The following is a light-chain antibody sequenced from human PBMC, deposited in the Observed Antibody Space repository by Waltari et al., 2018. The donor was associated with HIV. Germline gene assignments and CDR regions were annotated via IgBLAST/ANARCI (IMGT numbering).Light chain of an antibody. J-gene: IGLJ2*01. Sequence: QSALTQPASVSGSPGQSITISCTGTSSDVGYFSYVSWYQQRPGKAPKPIIFDVSNRPSGVSVRFCGSTSGNTDSLTISGLQAEDEADYYCRSYTSSSTLVIFGGGTKLTVL. CDR1: SSDVGYFSY. CDR3: RSYTSSSTLVI. CDR2: DVS. V-gene: IGLV2-14*03.